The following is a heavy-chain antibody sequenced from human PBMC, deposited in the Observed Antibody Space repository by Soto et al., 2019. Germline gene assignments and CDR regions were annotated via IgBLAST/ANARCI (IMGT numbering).Heavy chain of an antibody. Sequence: QVQLVQSGAEVKKPGSSVKVSCKASGGTFSSYAISWVRQAPGQGLEWMGGIIPIFGTANHAQKFQGRVTITADESTSTAYMELSSLRSEDTAVYYCASTTRGYSGYALFDYWGQGTLVTVSS. D-gene: IGHD5-12*01. J-gene: IGHJ4*02. CDR1: GGTFSSYA. CDR2: IIPIFGTA. V-gene: IGHV1-69*01. CDR3: ASTTRGYSGYALFDY.